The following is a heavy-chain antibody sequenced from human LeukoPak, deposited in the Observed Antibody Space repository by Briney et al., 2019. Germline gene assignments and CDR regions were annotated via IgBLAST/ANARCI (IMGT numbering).Heavy chain of an antibody. Sequence: PSETLSLTCTVSGASISSYYWSWIRQPPGKGLEWIGDIYYSGSIKYNPSLKSRVTMSVDTSKNQFSPKLSSVTAADTAIYYCARENPSGYYNRPIDYWGQGTLVTVSS. CDR3: ARENPSGYYNRPIDY. D-gene: IGHD3-22*01. CDR1: GASISSYY. V-gene: IGHV4-59*01. J-gene: IGHJ4*02. CDR2: IYYSGSI.